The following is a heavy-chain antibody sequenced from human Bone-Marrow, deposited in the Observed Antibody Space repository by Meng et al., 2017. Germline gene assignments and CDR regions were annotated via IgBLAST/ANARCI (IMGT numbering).Heavy chain of an antibody. D-gene: IGHD6-13*01. CDR2: ISSSGSTI. Sequence: GESLKISCAASGFTFSDYYMSWIRQAPGKGLEWVSYISSSGSTIYYADSVKGRFTISRDNAKNSLYLQLNSLRAEDTAVYYCARDESYSSSSTPFDYWGQGTLVPSPQ. V-gene: IGHV3-11*01. CDR3: ARDESYSSSSTPFDY. CDR1: GFTFSDYY. J-gene: IGHJ4*02.